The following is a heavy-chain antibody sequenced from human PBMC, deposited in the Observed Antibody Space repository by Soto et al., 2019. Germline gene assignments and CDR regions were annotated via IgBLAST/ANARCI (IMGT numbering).Heavy chain of an antibody. CDR2: FFYSRNT. V-gene: IGHV4-30-2*03. CDR1: GGSISSGGYS. J-gene: IGHJ5*02. Sequence: SETLSLTCAVSGGSISSGGYSWNWIRQPPGKGLEWIGSFFYSRNTYYNPSLKSRVTISVDTSKNQFSLKLTSVTAADAALYYCARDFFDSSDYTTNWFDPWGRGTVGTVSS. D-gene: IGHD3-22*01. CDR3: ARDFFDSSDYTTNWFDP.